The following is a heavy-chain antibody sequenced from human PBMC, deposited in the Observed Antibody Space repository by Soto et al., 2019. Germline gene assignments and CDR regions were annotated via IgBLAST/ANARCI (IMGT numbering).Heavy chain of an antibody. D-gene: IGHD5-18*01. CDR1: GFSFRSYG. Sequence: GGSLRLSCAVSGFSFRSYGMHWVRQAPGKGLEWVAVIWYDGNKKYYGDSVRGRFTISRDNSQNTLYLEMNSLRAEDTAVYYCVVDTTGLLDYWGQGTLVTVSS. V-gene: IGHV3-33*03. J-gene: IGHJ4*02. CDR3: VVDTTGLLDY. CDR2: IWYDGNKK.